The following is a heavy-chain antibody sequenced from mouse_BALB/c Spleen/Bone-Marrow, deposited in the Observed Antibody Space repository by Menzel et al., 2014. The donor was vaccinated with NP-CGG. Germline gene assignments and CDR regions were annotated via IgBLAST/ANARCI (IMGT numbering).Heavy chain of an antibody. CDR2: ISSGGSYT. J-gene: IGHJ4*01. CDR1: GFTFSSYG. V-gene: IGHV5-6*01. D-gene: IGHD1-1*01. CDR3: ARDFISTDAMDY. Sequence: EVHLVESGGDLVKPGGSLKLSCAASGFTFSSYGMSWVRQTPDKRLEWVATISSGGSYTYYPDSVKGRFTISRDNAKNTLYLQMCSLWSEDTALYYCARDFISTDAMDYRGQRATVSVSS.